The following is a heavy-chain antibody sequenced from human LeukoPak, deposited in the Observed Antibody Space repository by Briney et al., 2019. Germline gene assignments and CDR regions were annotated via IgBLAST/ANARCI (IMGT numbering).Heavy chain of an antibody. CDR1: GFTFSSYA. J-gene: IGHJ6*04. Sequence: GRSLRLSCAASGFTFSSYAMQWVRQAPGKGMGWVAVISYDGSNKYYADSVKGRFTISRDNSKNTLYLQMNSLRAEDTAVYYCAREWRGVATISQYYYYYGMDVWGKGTTVTVSS. CDR3: AREWRGVATISQYYYYYGMDV. CDR2: ISYDGSNK. V-gene: IGHV3-30*04. D-gene: IGHD5-12*01.